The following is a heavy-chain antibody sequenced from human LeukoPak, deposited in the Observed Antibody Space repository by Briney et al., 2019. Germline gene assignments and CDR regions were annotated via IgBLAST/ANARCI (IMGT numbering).Heavy chain of an antibody. V-gene: IGHV4-59*01. D-gene: IGHD4-17*01. CDR1: GGSINSYF. Sequence: PSETLSLTCTVSGGSINSYFWSWIRQPPGKGLEWIGYIYNSGSTNYNPSLKSRVTISVDTSKKQFSLKLSSVTAADTAVYYCARENLRYYFDDWGQGTLVTVSS. CDR2: IYNSGST. CDR3: ARENLRYYFDD. J-gene: IGHJ4*02.